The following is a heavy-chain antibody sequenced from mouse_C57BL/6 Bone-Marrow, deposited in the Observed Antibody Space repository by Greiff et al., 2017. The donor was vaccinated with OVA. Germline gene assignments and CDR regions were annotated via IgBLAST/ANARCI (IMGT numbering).Heavy chain of an antibody. Sequence: LQESGAELARPGASVKLSCKASGYTLTSYGISWVKQRTGQGLEGIGEIYPRSGNTYYNEKFKGKATLTADKSSSTAYMELRSLTSEDSAVYFCALTQYFDVWGTGTTVTVSS. D-gene: IGHD4-1*01. CDR3: ALTQYFDV. V-gene: IGHV1-81*01. J-gene: IGHJ1*03. CDR2: IYPRSGNT. CDR1: GYTLTSYG.